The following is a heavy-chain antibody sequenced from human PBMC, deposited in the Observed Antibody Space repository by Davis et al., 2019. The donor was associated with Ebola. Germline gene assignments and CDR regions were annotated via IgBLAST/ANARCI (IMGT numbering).Heavy chain of an antibody. CDR3: ARERATYYYDSSGYYLRSNFDY. D-gene: IGHD3-22*01. V-gene: IGHV1-18*01. CDR1: GGTFSSYA. CDR2: ISAYNGNT. Sequence: ASVKVSCKASGGTFSSYAISWVRQAPGQGLEWMGWISAYNGNTNYAQKLQGRVTMTTDTSTSTAYMELRSLRSDDTAVYYCARERATYYYDSSGYYLRSNFDYWGQGTLVTVSS. J-gene: IGHJ4*02.